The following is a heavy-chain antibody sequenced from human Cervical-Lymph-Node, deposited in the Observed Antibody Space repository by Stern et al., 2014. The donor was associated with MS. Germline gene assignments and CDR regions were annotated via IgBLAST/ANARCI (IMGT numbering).Heavy chain of an antibody. CDR1: GYSFTDHY. CDR2: INPTSGST. V-gene: IGHV1-2*02. Sequence: VQLVESGAEVKKPGTSVKVSCKASGYSFTDHYMHWVRQTPGQGLEWMGWINPTSGSTDYAQNLLGRITVTRDTSITTIYMELSGLRSDDTAVYYCARAIQYYYGMDVWGQGTTVTVSS. D-gene: IGHD5-18*01. J-gene: IGHJ6*02. CDR3: ARAIQYYYGMDV.